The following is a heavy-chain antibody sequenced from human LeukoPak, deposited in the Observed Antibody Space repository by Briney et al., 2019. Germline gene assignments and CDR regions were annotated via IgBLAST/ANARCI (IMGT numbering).Heavy chain of an antibody. V-gene: IGHV1-24*01. CDR3: ATNIDYGDYRAFDI. J-gene: IGHJ3*02. D-gene: IGHD4-17*01. CDR2: FDPEGGET. CDR1: GYTLTELS. Sequence: ASVKVSCKVSGYTLTELSMHWVRQAPGKGLEWMGGFDPEGGETIYAQKFQGRVTMTEDTSTDTAYMELSSLRSEDTAVYYCATNIDYGDYRAFDIWGQGTMVTVSS.